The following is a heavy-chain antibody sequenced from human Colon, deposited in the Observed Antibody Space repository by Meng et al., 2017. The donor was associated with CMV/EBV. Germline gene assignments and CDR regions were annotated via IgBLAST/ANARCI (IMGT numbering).Heavy chain of an antibody. D-gene: IGHD2-8*02. CDR1: GFTFSSYS. Sequence: GESLKISCAASGFTFSSYSMHWVRQAPGQGLEWMGWINPNSGGTNYAQKFQGRVTMTRDTSISTAYMELSRLRSDDTAVYYCARDLVVATGEVDYWGQGTLVTVSS. V-gene: IGHV1-2*02. J-gene: IGHJ4*02. CDR2: INPNSGGT. CDR3: ARDLVVATGEVDY.